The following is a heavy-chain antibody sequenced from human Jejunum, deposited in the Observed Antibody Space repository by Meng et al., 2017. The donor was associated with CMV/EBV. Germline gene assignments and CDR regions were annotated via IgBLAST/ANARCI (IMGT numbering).Heavy chain of an antibody. J-gene: IGHJ4*02. V-gene: IGHV5-51*01. CDR1: GYNFNNYW. CDR2: IYPSDSDT. D-gene: IGHD6-19*01. Sequence: KASGYNFNNYWIGWVRQMPGKGLEWMGIIYPSDSDTRYSPSFQGQVTISADKSTTTAYLQWSSLKASDTAMYYCARLYGSGWSCFDSWGQGTLVTVSS. CDR3: ARLYGSGWSCFDS.